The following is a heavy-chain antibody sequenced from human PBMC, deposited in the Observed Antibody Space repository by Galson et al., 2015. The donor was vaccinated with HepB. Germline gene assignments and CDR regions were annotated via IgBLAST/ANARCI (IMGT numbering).Heavy chain of an antibody. D-gene: IGHD3-10*01. V-gene: IGHV3-23*01. J-gene: IGHJ5*02. CDR3: TRRRRMVRGLMAYNWFDP. CDR2: ITDGANAT. CDR1: GFTFTNYA. Sequence: SLRLSCATSGFTFTNYAMSWVRQAPGQGLEWVSTITDGANATSYADSVKGRFTVSRDNSKNTLYLQMKSLRADDTAIYFCTRRRRMVRGLMAYNWFDPWGQGTLVSVSS.